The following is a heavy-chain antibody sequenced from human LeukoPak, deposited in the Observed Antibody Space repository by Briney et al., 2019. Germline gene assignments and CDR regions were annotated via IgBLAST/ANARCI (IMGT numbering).Heavy chain of an antibody. V-gene: IGHV4-38-2*02. Sequence: PSETLSLTCTVSGYSINNGYNWGWVRQPPGKGLECIGSISHTGSTYYNPSLESRVTISLDTSNNQFSLELSSVTAADTAVYYCARTYVNFSNYFDPWGQGSLVTVSS. D-gene: IGHD3-16*01. CDR3: ARTYVNFSNYFDP. CDR2: ISHTGST. J-gene: IGHJ5*02. CDR1: GYSINNGYN.